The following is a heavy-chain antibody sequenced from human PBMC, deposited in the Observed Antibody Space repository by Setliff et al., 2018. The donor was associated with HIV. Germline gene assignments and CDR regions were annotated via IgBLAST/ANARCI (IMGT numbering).Heavy chain of an antibody. Sequence: SETLSLTCAVYGGPFSGFYYSWIRQAPGKGLEWIGEINPSGSTNYNPSLKSRVTMSVDTSKNQFSLNLNSVTAADTAVYYCARDRTEFVDGGYYPYYFDSWGQGTLVTVSS. CDR3: ARDRTEFVDGGYYPYYFDS. J-gene: IGHJ4*02. CDR1: GGPFSGFY. V-gene: IGHV4-34*01. D-gene: IGHD3-22*01. CDR2: INPSGST.